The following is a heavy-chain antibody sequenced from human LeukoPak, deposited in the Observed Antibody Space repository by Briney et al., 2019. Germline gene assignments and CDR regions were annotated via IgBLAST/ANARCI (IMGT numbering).Heavy chain of an antibody. D-gene: IGHD6-13*01. Sequence: AGGSLRLSCAASGFTFSSYAMHWVRQAPGKGLEWVAVISYDGSNKYYADSVKGRFTISRDNSKNTLYLQMNSLRAEDTAVYYCASSSWYYWGQGTPVTVSS. V-gene: IGHV3-30*04. J-gene: IGHJ4*02. CDR2: ISYDGSNK. CDR1: GFTFSSYA. CDR3: ASSSWYY.